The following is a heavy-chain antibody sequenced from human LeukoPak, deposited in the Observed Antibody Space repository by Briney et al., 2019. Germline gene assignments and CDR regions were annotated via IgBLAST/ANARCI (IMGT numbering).Heavy chain of an antibody. CDR3: ASSPKRPPLDY. CDR1: GFTFSSYS. CDR2: ISSSSSTM. J-gene: IGHJ4*02. V-gene: IGHV3-48*01. Sequence: GGSLRLSCAASGFTFSSYSMNWVRQAPGKGLEWVSYISSSSSTMYYADSVKGRFTISRDNAKNSLYLQMNSLRVEDTAVYYCASSPKRPPLDYWGQGTLVTVSS.